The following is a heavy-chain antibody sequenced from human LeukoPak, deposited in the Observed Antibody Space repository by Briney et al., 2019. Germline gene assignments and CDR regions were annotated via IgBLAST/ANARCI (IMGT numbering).Heavy chain of an antibody. Sequence: GGSLRLSCAASGFTFSSYEMNWVRQAPGKGLEWVSSVSTSSSYIYYADSVKGRFTISRDNAKKSLYLLMNSLRAEDTAIYYCAKSGLNRFDYWGLGTLVTVSS. V-gene: IGHV3-21*04. CDR3: AKSGLNRFDY. D-gene: IGHD2-15*01. J-gene: IGHJ4*02. CDR2: VSTSSSYI. CDR1: GFTFSSYE.